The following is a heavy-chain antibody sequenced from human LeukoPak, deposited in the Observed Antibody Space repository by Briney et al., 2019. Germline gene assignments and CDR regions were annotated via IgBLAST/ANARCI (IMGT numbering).Heavy chain of an antibody. Sequence: PGRSLRLSCAASGFTFDDYAMHWVRQAPGKGLEWVSGISWNSGSIGYADSVKGRFTISRDNAKNSLYLQMNSLRAEDTALYYCAKWAGMSVYWGQGTLVTVSS. J-gene: IGHJ4*02. CDR3: AKWAGMSVY. D-gene: IGHD1-1*01. CDR2: ISWNSGSI. CDR1: GFTFDDYA. V-gene: IGHV3-9*01.